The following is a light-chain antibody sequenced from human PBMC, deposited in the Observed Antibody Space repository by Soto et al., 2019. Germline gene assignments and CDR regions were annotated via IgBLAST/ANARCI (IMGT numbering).Light chain of an antibody. CDR3: QQYASSPWT. CDR1: QSVSSSY. Sequence: ELVLTQSPGTLSLPPGERATLSCRASQSVSSSYLAWYQQKPGQAPSLLIYGASSRATGIPDRFSGSGSGTDFTLTISRLEPEDFAVYYCQQYASSPWTFGQGTKVDIK. CDR2: GAS. V-gene: IGKV3-20*01. J-gene: IGKJ1*01.